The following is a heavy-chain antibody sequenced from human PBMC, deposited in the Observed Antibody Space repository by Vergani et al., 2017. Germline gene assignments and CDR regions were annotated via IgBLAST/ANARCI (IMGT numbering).Heavy chain of an antibody. J-gene: IGHJ6*02. CDR3: SRGCTSGCCPDNYGMDL. Sequence: EVQLVESGGGLVKPGGSLRLSCAASGFTFSDISMSWVRQAPGKGLEWVAFIGSSGPYRNYADSVKGRVIISRDNTNNSLFLQLRSLRAEDAAVDYCSRGCTSGCCPDNYGMDLWVQGATVTVSS. D-gene: IGHD2-8*01. CDR1: GFTFSDIS. CDR2: IGSSGPYR. V-gene: IGHV3-21*06.